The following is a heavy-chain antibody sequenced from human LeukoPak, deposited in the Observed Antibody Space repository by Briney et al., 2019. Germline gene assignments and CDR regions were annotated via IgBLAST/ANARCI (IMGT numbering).Heavy chain of an antibody. D-gene: IGHD2-2*02. CDR1: GGTFSSYA. Sequence: VASVKVSCKASGGTFSSYAISWVRQAPGQGLEWMGGIIPIFGTANYAQKFQGRVTITTDESTSTAYMELSSLRSEDTAVYYCARDVGYCSSTSCYTGGWGQGTLVTVSS. CDR3: ARDVGYCSSTSCYTGG. J-gene: IGHJ4*02. V-gene: IGHV1-69*05. CDR2: IIPIFGTA.